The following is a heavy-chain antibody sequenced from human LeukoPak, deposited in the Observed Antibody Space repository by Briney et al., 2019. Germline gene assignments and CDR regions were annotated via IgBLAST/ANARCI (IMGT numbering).Heavy chain of an antibody. CDR2: INPSRRV. Sequence: SETLSLTCVFYVGSFSGHYWSGVRHPPGRGRGWIGEINPSRRVHYNPSLKSRVTVSADTSTNQFSLKLNSVTAADTAVYYCAFKTGSYYLDSWGQGTLVTLSS. J-gene: IGHJ4*02. CDR3: AFKTGSYYLDS. D-gene: IGHD1-26*01. CDR1: VGSFSGHY. V-gene: IGHV4-34*01.